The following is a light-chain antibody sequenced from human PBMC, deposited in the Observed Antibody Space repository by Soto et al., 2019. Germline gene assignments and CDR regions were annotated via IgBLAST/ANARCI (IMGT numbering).Light chain of an antibody. J-gene: IGKJ4*01. V-gene: IGKV1-33*01. CDR1: QDISNY. CDR3: QQYDNLAGT. Sequence: DLPMTQSPSSLSASVGDRVTITCQASQDISNYLNWYQQKPGKAPKLLIYDASNLETGVPSRFSGSGSGTDFTFTISSLQPEDIATYYCQQYDNLAGTFGGGTKVEIK. CDR2: DAS.